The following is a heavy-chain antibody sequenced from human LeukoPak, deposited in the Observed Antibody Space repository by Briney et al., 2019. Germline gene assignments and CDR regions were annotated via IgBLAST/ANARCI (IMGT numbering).Heavy chain of an antibody. CDR1: GYTFTSYY. Sequence: ASVKVSCKASGYTFTSYYMHWVRQAPGQGLEWMGIINPSGGSTSYAQKFQGRVTMTRDTSTSTVYMELSSLRSEDTAVYYCARDTPDYYDSSGFDYWGQGTLVTVSS. V-gene: IGHV1-46*01. CDR3: ARDTPDYYDSSGFDY. J-gene: IGHJ4*02. CDR2: INPSGGST. D-gene: IGHD3-22*01.